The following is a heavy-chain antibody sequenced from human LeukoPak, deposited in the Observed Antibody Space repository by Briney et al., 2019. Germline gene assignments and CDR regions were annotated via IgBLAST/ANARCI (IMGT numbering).Heavy chain of an antibody. CDR3: ARQGYYDFWSGFLGMDV. J-gene: IGHJ6*02. CDR1: GGSISSYY. CDR2: IYYSGST. V-gene: IGHV4-59*08. Sequence: SETLSLTCTVSGGSISSYYWSWIRQPPGQGLEWIGYIYYSGSTNYNPSLKSRVTISVDTSKNQFSLKLSSVTAADTAVYYCARQGYYDFWSGFLGMDVRGQGTAVTVSS. D-gene: IGHD3-3*01.